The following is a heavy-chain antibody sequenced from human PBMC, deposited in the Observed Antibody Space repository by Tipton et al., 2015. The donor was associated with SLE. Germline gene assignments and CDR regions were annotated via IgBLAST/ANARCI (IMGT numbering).Heavy chain of an antibody. CDR3: ARCSSGWYNIFYYYMDV. Sequence: TLSLTCTVSGGSISSSTYYWSWIRQPPGKGLEWIGYISYSGSTNYNPSLKSRVTISLDTSPNQFSLKLNSVTAADTAVYYCARCSSGWYNIFYYYMDVWGKGTTVTVSS. D-gene: IGHD6-13*01. V-gene: IGHV4-61*01. J-gene: IGHJ6*03. CDR2: ISYSGST. CDR1: GGSISSSTYY.